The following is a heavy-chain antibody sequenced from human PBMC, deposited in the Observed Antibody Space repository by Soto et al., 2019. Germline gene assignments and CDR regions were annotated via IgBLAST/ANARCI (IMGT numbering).Heavy chain of an antibody. CDR3: ARDLGIVVPFPDY. V-gene: IGHV1-69*08. D-gene: IGHD3-22*01. CDR1: GGTFSSYT. J-gene: IGHJ4*02. Sequence: QVQLVQSGAEVKKPGSSVKVSCKASGGTFSSYTISWVRQAPGQGLEWMGRIIPILGIANYAQKFQGRVTITADKYTSTAYMELSSLRSEDTAVYYCARDLGIVVPFPDYWGQGTLVTVCS. CDR2: IIPILGIA.